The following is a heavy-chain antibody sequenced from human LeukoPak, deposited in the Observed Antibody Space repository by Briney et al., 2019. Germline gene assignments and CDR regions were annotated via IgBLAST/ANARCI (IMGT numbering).Heavy chain of an antibody. D-gene: IGHD3-9*01. Sequence: GGSLRLSCAASGFTFSSYAMHWVRQAPGKGLEWVAVISYDGSNKYYADSVKGRFTISRDNSKNTLYLQMNSLRAEDTAVYYCAKATGSTPYYDILTGYYPNAEYFQHWGQGTLVTVSS. CDR1: GFTFSSYA. CDR2: ISYDGSNK. V-gene: IGHV3-30-3*01. J-gene: IGHJ1*01. CDR3: AKATGSTPYYDILTGYYPNAEYFQH.